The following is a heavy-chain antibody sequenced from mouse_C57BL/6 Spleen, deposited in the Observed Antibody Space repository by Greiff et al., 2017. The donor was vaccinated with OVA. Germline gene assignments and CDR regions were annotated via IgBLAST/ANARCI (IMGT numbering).Heavy chain of an antibody. CDR2: IDPSDSET. CDR1: GYTFTSYW. J-gene: IGHJ2*01. CDR3: ARRGGSREYFDY. V-gene: IGHV1-52*01. D-gene: IGHD1-1*01. Sequence: QVQLQQPGAELVRPGSSVKLSCKASGYTFTSYWMHWVKQRPIQGLEWIGNIDPSDSETHYNQKFKDKATLTVDKSSSTAYMQLSSLTSEDSAVYYCARRGGSREYFDYWGQGTTLTVSS.